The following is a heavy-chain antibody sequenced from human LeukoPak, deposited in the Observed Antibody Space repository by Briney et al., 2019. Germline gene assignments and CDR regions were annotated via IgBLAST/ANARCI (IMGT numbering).Heavy chain of an antibody. CDR3: ARGFAANWFDP. D-gene: IGHD3-16*01. J-gene: IGHJ5*02. CDR2: INSDGSRT. CDR1: GFTFSSLW. V-gene: IGHV3-74*01. Sequence: PGGSLRLSCAASGFTFSSLWMHWVRHGPGKGLVWVSGINSDGSRTTYADSVKGRFTISRDNAKNTLYLQMNSLRTEDTAVYYCARGFAANWFDPWGQGTLVTVSS.